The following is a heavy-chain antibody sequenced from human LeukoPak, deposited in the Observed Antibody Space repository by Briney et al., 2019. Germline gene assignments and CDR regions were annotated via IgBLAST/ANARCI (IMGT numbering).Heavy chain of an antibody. D-gene: IGHD6-13*01. J-gene: IGHJ4*02. Sequence: GGSLRLSCAASRFTFSSYAMHWVRQAPGKGLEWVAVISYDGSNKYYADSVKGRSTISRDNSKNTLYLQMNSLRAEDTAVYYCARGRLAAGTLALDYWGQGTLVTVSS. V-gene: IGHV3-30-3*01. CDR1: RFTFSSYA. CDR2: ISYDGSNK. CDR3: ARGRLAAGTLALDY.